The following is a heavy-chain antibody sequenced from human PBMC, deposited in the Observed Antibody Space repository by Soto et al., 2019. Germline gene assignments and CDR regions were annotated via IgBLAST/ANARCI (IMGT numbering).Heavy chain of an antibody. D-gene: IGHD1-1*01. CDR3: ARAGKRRTAFDI. J-gene: IGHJ3*02. Sequence: PSETLSLTCTVSGGSISSGGYYWSWIRQHPGTGLEWIGHISYSGSTYYNPSLKSRVTISVDTSKNQFSPKLSSVTAADTAVYYCARAGKRRTAFDIWGQGTMVTVSS. V-gene: IGHV4-30-4*01. CDR2: ISYSGST. CDR1: GGSISSGGYY.